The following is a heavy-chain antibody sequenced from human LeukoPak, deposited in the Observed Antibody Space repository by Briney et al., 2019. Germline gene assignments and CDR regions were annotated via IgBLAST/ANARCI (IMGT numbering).Heavy chain of an antibody. CDR3: TRQDVGTRSWLT. CDR2: VRDKGNSYAT. Sequence: GGSLRLSCAASGFIFSASPMHWVRQASGRGLEWVGRVRDKGNSYATAYAASVKGRFAISRDDSKNMAYLEMSSLKTEDTAVYYCTRQDVGTRSWLTRGQGTLVTVSS. J-gene: IGHJ4*02. CDR1: GFIFSASP. D-gene: IGHD2-2*01. V-gene: IGHV3-73*01.